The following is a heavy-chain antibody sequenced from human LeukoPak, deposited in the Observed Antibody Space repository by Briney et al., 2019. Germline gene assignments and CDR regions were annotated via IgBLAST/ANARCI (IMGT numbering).Heavy chain of an antibody. V-gene: IGHV3-64D*06. J-gene: IGHJ4*02. Sequence: GGSLRLSCSASGFTFSSYAMHWVRQAPGKGLEYVSAISSNGGSTYYANSVKGRFNISRDNSKNTLYLQMSSLRAEDTAVYYCVKIHSSGWYGLDYWGQGTLVTVSS. D-gene: IGHD6-19*01. CDR2: ISSNGGST. CDR3: VKIHSSGWYGLDY. CDR1: GFTFSSYA.